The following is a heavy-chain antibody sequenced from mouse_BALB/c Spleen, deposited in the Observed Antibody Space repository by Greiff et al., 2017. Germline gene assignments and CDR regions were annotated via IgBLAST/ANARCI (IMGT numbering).Heavy chain of an antibody. V-gene: IGHV5-17*02. Sequence: EVMLVESGGGLVQPGGSRKLSCAASGFTFSSFGMHWVRQAPEKGLEWVAYISSGSSTIYYADTVKGRFTISSDNPKNTLFLQMTSLRSEDTAMYYCARRSNIPFDYWGQGTTLTVSS. D-gene: IGHD2-5*01. CDR2: ISSGSSTI. CDR1: GFTFSSFG. CDR3: ARRSNIPFDY. J-gene: IGHJ2*01.